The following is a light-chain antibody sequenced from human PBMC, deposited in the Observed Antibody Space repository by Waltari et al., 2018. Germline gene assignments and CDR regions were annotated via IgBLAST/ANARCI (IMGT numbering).Light chain of an antibody. Sequence: EIVLTQSPSTLSLSPGERATLSCRASQSVSNYFAWYQQKPGQSPRLLIYGASNRVTGIPARFSGSGSGTDFTLTISSLEPGDFAVYYCQKRSNPITFGQGTRLEIK. CDR3: QKRSNPIT. CDR2: GAS. J-gene: IGKJ5*01. V-gene: IGKV3-11*01. CDR1: QSVSNY.